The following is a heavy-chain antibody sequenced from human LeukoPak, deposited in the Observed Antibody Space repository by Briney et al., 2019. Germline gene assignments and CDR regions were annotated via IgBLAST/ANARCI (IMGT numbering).Heavy chain of an antibody. Sequence: GGSLRLSCAASGFTFSRYWMTWVRQAPGKGLEWVASTNEDGSGKHYVDSVKGRFTISRDNAQKSVYLEMNSLRAEDTAVYYCARAVTSAEGYWGQGTLVTVSS. V-gene: IGHV3-7*03. CDR3: ARAVTSAEGY. CDR1: GFTFSRYW. CDR2: TNEDGSGK. J-gene: IGHJ4*02. D-gene: IGHD4-17*01.